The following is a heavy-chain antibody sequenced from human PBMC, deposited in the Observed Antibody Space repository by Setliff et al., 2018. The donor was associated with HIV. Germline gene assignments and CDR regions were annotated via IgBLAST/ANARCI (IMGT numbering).Heavy chain of an antibody. CDR3: ARKGTGDAFDI. CDR2: ISPNNGDK. D-gene: IGHD1-1*01. CDR1: GYSFTDYF. V-gene: IGHV1-2*02. J-gene: IGHJ3*02. Sequence: ASVKVSCKASGYSFTDYFMHWVRQAPGQGLEWMGWISPNNGDKNIPQSFQGRVTMTRDTSINTAYMELSGLRSDDTAVYYCARKGTGDAFDIWGQGTMVTVSS.